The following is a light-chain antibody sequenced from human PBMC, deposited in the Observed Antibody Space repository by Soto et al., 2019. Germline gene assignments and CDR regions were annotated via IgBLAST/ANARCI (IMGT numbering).Light chain of an antibody. CDR2: DAS. Sequence: IVLTQSPSTLSLSPGEIASVSCRASQSVGNNLAWYPQKTGQAPRLLIYDASTRATAIPARFSGSGSGTELTLTINRLEPEDSAVYYCQQSSNWPSITCGQGTRLEIK. CDR1: QSVGNN. V-gene: IGKV3-11*01. J-gene: IGKJ5*01. CDR3: QQSSNWPSIT.